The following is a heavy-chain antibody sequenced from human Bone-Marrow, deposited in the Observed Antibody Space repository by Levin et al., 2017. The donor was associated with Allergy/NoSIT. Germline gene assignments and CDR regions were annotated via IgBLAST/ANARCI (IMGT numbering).Heavy chain of an antibody. Sequence: GGSLRLSCAASGFAFRIHSMSWVRQAPGKGLEWVSADSGSRTYYADSVKGRFTISRDNSQTTLFLLMHSLRAEDTAVYYCSKSAALVGAMDAFDVWGQGTMVTVYS. D-gene: IGHD1-26*01. CDR2: DSGSRT. CDR3: SKSAALVGAMDAFDV. J-gene: IGHJ3*01. CDR1: GFAFRIHS. V-gene: IGHV3-23*01.